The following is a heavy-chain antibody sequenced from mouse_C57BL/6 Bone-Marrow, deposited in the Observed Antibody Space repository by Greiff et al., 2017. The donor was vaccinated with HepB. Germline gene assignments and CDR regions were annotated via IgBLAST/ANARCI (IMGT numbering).Heavy chain of an antibody. CDR3: ASPYYYGSSYGFAY. CDR2: ISGGGGNT. Sequence: DVMLVESGGGLVKPGGSLKLSCAASGFTFSSYTMSWVRQTPEKRLEWVATISGGGGNTYYPDSVKGRFTISRDNAKNTLYLQMSSLRSEDTALYYCASPYYYGSSYGFAYWGQGTLVTVSA. D-gene: IGHD1-1*01. V-gene: IGHV5-9*01. J-gene: IGHJ3*01. CDR1: GFTFSSYT.